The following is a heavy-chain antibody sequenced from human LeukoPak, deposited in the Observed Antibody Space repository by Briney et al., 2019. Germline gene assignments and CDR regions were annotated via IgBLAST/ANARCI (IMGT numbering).Heavy chain of an antibody. CDR3: ARGPLMSAGGGVDP. D-gene: IGHD6-13*01. J-gene: IGHJ5*02. CDR2: VSINGGS. V-gene: IGHV4-4*07. Sequence: SETLSLTCSVSGVSISNYYWSWIRQSAGKGLELIGRVSINGGSNYNPSLTSRVSMSIDTSKSQFSLKLTSVTAADTAVYYCARGPLMSAGGGVDPWGQGTLVAVSS. CDR1: GVSISNYY.